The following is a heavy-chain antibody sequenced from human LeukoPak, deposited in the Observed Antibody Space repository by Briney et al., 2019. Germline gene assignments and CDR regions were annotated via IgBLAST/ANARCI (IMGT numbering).Heavy chain of an antibody. CDR1: GGSIRSSSYY. Sequence: PSETLSLTCIVSGGSIRSSSYYWGWIRQPPGKGLEWIGSIYYSGSTSYNPSLKSRVTISVDTSKNQFSLKLSSVTAADTAVYYCARRGGGYGSGSYWNYWGQGTLVTVSS. J-gene: IGHJ4*02. CDR3: ARRGGGYGSGSYWNY. CDR2: IYYSGST. D-gene: IGHD3-10*01. V-gene: IGHV4-39*01.